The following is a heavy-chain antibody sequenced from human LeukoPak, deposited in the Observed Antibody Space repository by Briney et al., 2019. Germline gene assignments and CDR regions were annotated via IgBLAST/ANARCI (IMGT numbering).Heavy chain of an antibody. CDR3: ARVPPMVRGVIEDDYSGMDV. CDR2: INPNSGGT. J-gene: IGHJ6*02. CDR1: GYTFTDYY. D-gene: IGHD3-10*01. V-gene: IGHV1-2*04. Sequence: ASVKVSCKASGYTFTDYYMHWVRQAPGQGLEWMGWINPNSGGTNYAQKFQGWVTMTADTSTSTAYMELRSLRSDDTAVYYCARVPPMVRGVIEDDYSGMDVWGQGTTVTVSS.